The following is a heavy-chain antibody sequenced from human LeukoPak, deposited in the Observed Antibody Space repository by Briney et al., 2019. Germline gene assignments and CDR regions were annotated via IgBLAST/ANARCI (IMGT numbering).Heavy chain of an antibody. CDR2: ISSSGSTI. D-gene: IGHD3-16*01. V-gene: IGHV3-11*01. CDR1: EFDFSSHA. J-gene: IGHJ6*02. CDR3: ARDAGSMGGYGMDV. Sequence: GGSLRLSCAASEFDFSSHAMTWVRQAPGKGLEWVSYISSSGSTIYYADSVKGRFTISRDNAKNSLYLQMNSLRAEDTAVYYCARDAGSMGGYGMDVWGQGTTVTVSS.